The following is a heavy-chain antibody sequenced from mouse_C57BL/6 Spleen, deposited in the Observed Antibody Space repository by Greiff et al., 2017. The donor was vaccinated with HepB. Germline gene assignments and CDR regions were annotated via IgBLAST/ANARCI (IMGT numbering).Heavy chain of an antibody. Sequence: QVQLQQPGAELVMPGASVKLSCKASGYTFTSYWMHWVKQRPGQGLEWIGEIDPSDSYTNYNQKFKGKSTMTVDKSSSTAYIQLSSLTSEESAVYYCARQGYPWNFDGWGTGTTVTVSS. CDR3: ARQGYPWNFDG. D-gene: IGHD3-1*01. V-gene: IGHV1-69*01. J-gene: IGHJ1*03. CDR2: IDPSDSYT. CDR1: GYTFTSYW.